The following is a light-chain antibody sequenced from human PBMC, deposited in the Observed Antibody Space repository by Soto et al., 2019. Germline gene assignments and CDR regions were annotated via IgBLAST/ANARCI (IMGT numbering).Light chain of an antibody. CDR1: SSDVGGFNS. CDR2: DVN. Sequence: ALTQPRSVSGSPGQSVTISCTGTSSDVGGFNSVSWYQQHPGKAPKLMIYDVNKRPSGVPDRFSGPKSGSTASLTISGLQAEDEADYYCCSYAGSYSYAFATGTKVTVL. J-gene: IGLJ1*01. V-gene: IGLV2-11*01. CDR3: CSYAGSYSYA.